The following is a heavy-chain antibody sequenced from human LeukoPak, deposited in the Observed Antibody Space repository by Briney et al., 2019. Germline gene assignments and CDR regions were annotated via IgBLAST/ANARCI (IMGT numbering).Heavy chain of an antibody. Sequence: PGGSLRLSCAASGLILSSYQMNWVRQAPGKGLEWLSYISTSGSSIYCADSVKGRFTISRDHAKNSLYLQMNSLRAEDTAVYYCARGGIRFLELWGQGTLVTVSS. J-gene: IGHJ4*02. CDR1: GLILSSYQ. CDR2: ISTSGSSI. V-gene: IGHV3-48*03. CDR3: ARGGIRFLEL. D-gene: IGHD3-3*01.